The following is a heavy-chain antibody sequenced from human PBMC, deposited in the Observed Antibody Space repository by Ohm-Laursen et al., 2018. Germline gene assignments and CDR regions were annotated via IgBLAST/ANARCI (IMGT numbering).Heavy chain of an antibody. CDR1: GGSFSGYY. Sequence: SETLSLTCAVYGGSFSGYYWSWIRQPPGKGLEWIGEINHSGSTNYNPSLESRVTISVDTSKNQFSLKLSSVTAADTAVYYCARVPRYCSSTSCSDKYYYYYYGMDVWGQGTTVTVSS. V-gene: IGHV4-34*01. D-gene: IGHD2-2*01. J-gene: IGHJ6*02. CDR3: ARVPRYCSSTSCSDKYYYYYYGMDV. CDR2: INHSGST.